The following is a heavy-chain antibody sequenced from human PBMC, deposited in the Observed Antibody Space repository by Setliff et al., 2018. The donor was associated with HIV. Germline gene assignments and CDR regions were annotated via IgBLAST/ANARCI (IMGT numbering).Heavy chain of an antibody. CDR1: GYTFTSYG. D-gene: IGHD5-12*01. Sequence: ASVKVSCKASGYTFTSYGISWVRQAPGQGLEWMGWISAYSGGTNYAQKFQGRVTLTRDTSISTANMELSGLRSDDTAVYYCARDPALTYSGYVYWYFDLWGRGTLVTVSS. CDR3: ARDPALTYSGYVYWYFDL. V-gene: IGHV1-2*02. CDR2: ISAYSGGT. J-gene: IGHJ2*01.